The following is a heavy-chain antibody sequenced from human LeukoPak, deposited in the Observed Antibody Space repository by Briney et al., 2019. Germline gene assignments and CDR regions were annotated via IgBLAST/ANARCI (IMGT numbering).Heavy chain of an antibody. J-gene: IGHJ3*02. Sequence: PGGSLRLSCAPSGFTFSSYSMNWVRQAPGKGLEWVSSISSSSSYIYYADSVKGRFTISRDNAKNSLYLQMNSLRAEDTAVYYCARVPLEYDAFDIWGQGTMVTVSS. V-gene: IGHV3-21*01. CDR2: ISSSSSYI. CDR1: GFTFSSYS. CDR3: ARVPLEYDAFDI.